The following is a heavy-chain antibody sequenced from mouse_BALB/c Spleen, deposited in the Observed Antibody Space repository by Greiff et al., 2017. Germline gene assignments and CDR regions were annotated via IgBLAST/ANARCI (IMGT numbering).Heavy chain of an antibody. CDR3: ARGGRYDGAMDY. CDR1: GYTFTSYW. Sequence: QVQLQQSGAELARPGASVKLSCKASGYTFTSYWMQWVKQRPGQGLEWIGAIYPGDGDTRYTQKFKGKATLTADKSSSTAYMQLSSLASEDSAVYYCARGGRYDGAMDYWGQGTSVTVSS. CDR2: IYPGDGDT. J-gene: IGHJ4*01. D-gene: IGHD2-14*01. V-gene: IGHV1-87*01.